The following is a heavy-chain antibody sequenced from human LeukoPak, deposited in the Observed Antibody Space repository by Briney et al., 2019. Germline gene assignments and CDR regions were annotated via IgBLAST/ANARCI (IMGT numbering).Heavy chain of an antibody. CDR1: GYTFTSYG. V-gene: IGHV1-18*04. D-gene: IGHD6-13*01. CDR2: ISAYNGNT. Sequence: ASVKVSCKASGYTFTSYGISWVRQAPGQGLEWMGWISAYNGNTNYAQKLQGRVTMTTDTSTSTAYMELRSLRSDDTAVYYCARDPGIAAAGDYYYYGKDVWGKGTTVTVSS. CDR3: ARDPGIAAAGDYYYYGKDV. J-gene: IGHJ6*04.